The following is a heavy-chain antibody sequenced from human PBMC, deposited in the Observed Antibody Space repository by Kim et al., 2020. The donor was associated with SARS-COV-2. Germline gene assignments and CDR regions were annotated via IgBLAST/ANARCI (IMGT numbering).Heavy chain of an antibody. CDR3: ASDFSGSGTYPTLGQY. CDR1: GFIFSSYS. V-gene: IGHV3-48*02. CDR2: TSSTSSTI. J-gene: IGHJ4*02. Sequence: GGSLRLSCAASGFIFSSYSMNWVRQVPGKGLECISYTSSTSSTIYYADSVNGRFTISRDNAKKSLYLQMDSLRDEDTAVYYCASDFSGSGTYPTLGQYWGQGTPVTVSS. D-gene: IGHD3-10*01.